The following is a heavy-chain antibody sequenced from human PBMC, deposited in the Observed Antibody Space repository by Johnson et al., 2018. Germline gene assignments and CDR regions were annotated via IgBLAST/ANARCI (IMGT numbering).Heavy chain of an antibody. V-gene: IGHV3-30*18. Sequence: QVQLVESGGGVVQPGRSLRLSCAASGFTFSSYGMHWVRQAPGKGLEWVAVISYDGRNKYYAASVKGRFTIPRDNSKNTLYLQMNSLRAEDTAVYYCAKDRYSSGREYFQHWGQGTLVTVSS. CDR1: GFTFSSYG. D-gene: IGHD6-19*01. CDR3: AKDRYSSGREYFQH. CDR2: ISYDGRNK. J-gene: IGHJ1*01.